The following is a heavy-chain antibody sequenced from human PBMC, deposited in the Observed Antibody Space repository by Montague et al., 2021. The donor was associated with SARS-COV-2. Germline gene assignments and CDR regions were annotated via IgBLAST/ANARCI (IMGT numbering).Heavy chain of an antibody. Sequence: SETLSLTCTVSGGSISSYYWSWIRQPPGTGLEWIGYIYYSGSTNYNPSLKSRVTISVDTSKNQFSLKLSSVTAADTAVYYCARRALGYCSSTSCETAFDIWGQGTMVTVSS. CDR2: IYYSGST. D-gene: IGHD2-2*01. CDR1: GGSISSYY. CDR3: ARRALGYCSSTSCETAFDI. V-gene: IGHV4-59*08. J-gene: IGHJ3*02.